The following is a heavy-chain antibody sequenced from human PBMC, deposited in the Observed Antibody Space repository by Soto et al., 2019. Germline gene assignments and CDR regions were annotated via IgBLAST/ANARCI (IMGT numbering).Heavy chain of an antibody. J-gene: IGHJ4*02. CDR1: GFTFSSYW. Sequence: EVQLVESGGGLVQPGGSLRLSCAASGFTFSSYWMHWVRQAPGTGLVWVSRINGDGSSTTYADSVKGRFAISRDNAKNTLYLQVNSLRAEDTAVYYCARGGYSDYARGLDYRGQGTLVTVSS. CDR3: ARGGYSDYARGLDY. CDR2: INGDGSST. V-gene: IGHV3-74*03. D-gene: IGHD4-17*01.